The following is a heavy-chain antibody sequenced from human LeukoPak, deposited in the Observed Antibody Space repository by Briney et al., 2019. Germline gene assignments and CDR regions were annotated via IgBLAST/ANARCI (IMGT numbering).Heavy chain of an antibody. CDR1: GYTFTGYY. Sequence: ASVKVSCKASGYTFTGYYIHWVRQAPGQGLEWMGWINPHSGGTNCAQMFKGRVTMTRDTSIRTAYMELSRLRSDDTAVYYCARDVGEYCSSTNCYASDYWGQGTLVTVSS. J-gene: IGHJ4*02. CDR3: ARDVGEYCSSTNCYASDY. CDR2: INPHSGGT. V-gene: IGHV1-2*02. D-gene: IGHD2-2*01.